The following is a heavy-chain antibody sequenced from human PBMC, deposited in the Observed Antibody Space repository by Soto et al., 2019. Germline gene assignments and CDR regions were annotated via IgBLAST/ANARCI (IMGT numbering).Heavy chain of an antibody. CDR3: GKDVAVSDCTNLDY. D-gene: IGHD2-21*02. CDR2: ISWDGGST. Sequence: EVQLVESGGVVVQPGGSLRLSCAASGFTFDDYSMHWVRQAPGKGLEWVSLISWDGGSTYYADSVKGRFTISRDNSKNSLYLQMNSLTTEDTGFYYCGKDVAVSDCTNLDYLGQGALVTVSS. J-gene: IGHJ4*02. V-gene: IGHV3-43*01. CDR1: GFTFDDYS.